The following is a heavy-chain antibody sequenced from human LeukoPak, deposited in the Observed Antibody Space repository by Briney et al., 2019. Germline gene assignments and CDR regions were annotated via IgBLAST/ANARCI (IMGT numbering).Heavy chain of an antibody. D-gene: IGHD6-13*01. CDR2: ISAYNGNT. V-gene: IGHV1-18*01. CDR1: GYTFINYG. Sequence: GASVKVSCKASGYTFINYGISWVRQAPGQGLEWMGWISAYNGNTNYAQKLQGRVTMTTDTSTSTAYMELGSLRSDDTAVYYCARDSSSWYSFDPWGQGTLVTVSS. CDR3: ARDSSSWYSFDP. J-gene: IGHJ5*02.